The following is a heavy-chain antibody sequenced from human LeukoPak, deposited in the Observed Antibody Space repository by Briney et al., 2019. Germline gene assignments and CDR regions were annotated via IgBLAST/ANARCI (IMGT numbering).Heavy chain of an antibody. J-gene: IGHJ4*02. D-gene: IGHD4-23*01. V-gene: IGHV3-23*01. Sequence: GGSLRLSCAASGFTFSSYAMSWVRQAPGKGLEWVSAISGSGGSTYYADSVKGRFTISSDNSKNTLYLQMNSLRAEDTAVYYCARGYTSGNSAYWGQGTLVTVSS. CDR2: ISGSGGST. CDR3: ARGYTSGNSAY. CDR1: GFTFSSYA.